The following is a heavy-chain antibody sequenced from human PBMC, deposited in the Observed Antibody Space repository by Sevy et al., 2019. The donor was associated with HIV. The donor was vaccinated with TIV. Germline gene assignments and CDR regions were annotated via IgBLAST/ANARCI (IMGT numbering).Heavy chain of an antibody. D-gene: IGHD2-2*01. CDR2: IIGSGGTT. V-gene: IGHV3-23*01. CDR3: AKDLDCSTSSCYGELFDY. Sequence: GGSLRLSCAASGLIFSSYAMSWVRQAPGKGLEWVSAIIGSGGTTFYADSVKGRFTISRDNSKNTLYLQMNSLRAEDMAVYYCAKDLDCSTSSCYGELFDYWGQGTLVTVSS. CDR1: GLIFSSYA. J-gene: IGHJ4*02.